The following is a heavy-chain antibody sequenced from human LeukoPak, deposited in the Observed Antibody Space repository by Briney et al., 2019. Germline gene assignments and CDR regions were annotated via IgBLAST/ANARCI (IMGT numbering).Heavy chain of an antibody. CDR1: GGTFSSYA. D-gene: IGHD6-13*01. Sequence: SVKVSCKASGGTFSSYAISWVRQAPGQGLEWMGRIIPILGIANYAQKFQGRVTITADRSTSTAYMELSSLRSEDTAVYYCASPLAAAGLYFQHWGQGTLVTVSS. J-gene: IGHJ1*01. CDR2: IIPILGIA. CDR3: ASPLAAAGLYFQH. V-gene: IGHV1-69*04.